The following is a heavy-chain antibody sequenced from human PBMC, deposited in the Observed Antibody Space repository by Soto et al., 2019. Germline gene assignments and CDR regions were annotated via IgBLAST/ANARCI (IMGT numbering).Heavy chain of an antibody. D-gene: IGHD6-13*01. V-gene: IGHV4-4*07. Sequence: SETLSLTCTVSGDSITDYYWSWVRQPAGKGLEWIGRIYTSGSTSYNPSPESRVTMSLDASKNQLSLKLTSETAADTAVYYCVTTSSWFRGFYFEYWGQGILVTVSS. CDR1: GDSITDYY. J-gene: IGHJ4*02. CDR2: IYTSGST. CDR3: VTTSSWFRGFYFEY.